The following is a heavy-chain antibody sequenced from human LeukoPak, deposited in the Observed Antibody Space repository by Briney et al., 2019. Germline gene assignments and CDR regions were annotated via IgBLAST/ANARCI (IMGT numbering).Heavy chain of an antibody. D-gene: IGHD3-3*01. Sequence: PGGSLRLSCAASGFTFSTYNMNWVRQAPGMGLEWVSSISRSTSYIFYADSVKGRFTISRDNAKNSLYLQMNSLRAEDTAVYYCARDPGLWSHDAFDIWGQGTMVTVSS. CDR1: GFTFSTYN. CDR3: ARDPGLWSHDAFDI. J-gene: IGHJ3*02. V-gene: IGHV3-21*01. CDR2: ISRSTSYI.